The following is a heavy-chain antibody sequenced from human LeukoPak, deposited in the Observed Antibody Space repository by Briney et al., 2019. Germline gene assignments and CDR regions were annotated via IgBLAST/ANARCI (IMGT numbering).Heavy chain of an antibody. Sequence: GGSLRLSCAASGFTFNIYNLNWVRQAPGKGLEWVSSISGSSSYTYYADSVKGRFTISRDNAKNSLYLQMNSLSAEDTAVYYCARNLVKYSSANDAFDIWGQGTMVTVSS. D-gene: IGHD6-19*01. V-gene: IGHV3-21*01. J-gene: IGHJ3*02. CDR1: GFTFNIYN. CDR2: ISGSSSYT. CDR3: ARNLVKYSSANDAFDI.